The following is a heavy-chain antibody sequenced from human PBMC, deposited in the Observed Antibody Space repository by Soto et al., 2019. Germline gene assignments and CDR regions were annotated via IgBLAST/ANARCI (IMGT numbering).Heavy chain of an antibody. J-gene: IGHJ4*02. D-gene: IGHD6-13*01. CDR2: IYYSGST. CDR1: GGSISSSSYY. Sequence: QLQLQESGPGLVKPSETLSLTCTVSGGSISSSSYYWGWIRQPPGKGLEWIGSIYYSGSTCYNPSLKSRVTISVDTSKNQFSLKLSSVTAADTAVYYCARRTLAAAGSALVGRDYWGQGTLVTVSS. CDR3: ARRTLAAAGSALVGRDY. V-gene: IGHV4-39*01.